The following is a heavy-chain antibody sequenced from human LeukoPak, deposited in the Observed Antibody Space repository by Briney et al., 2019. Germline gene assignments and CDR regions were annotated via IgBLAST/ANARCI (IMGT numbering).Heavy chain of an antibody. CDR2: IYHSGST. V-gene: IGHV4-38-2*01. Sequence: SETLSLTCAVSGYPISTGRYWGWIRQPPGKGLEWIGSIYHSGSTYYNPSLKSRVTISVDTSKNQFSLNLRSVTAADTAVYYCARSLSTAGIDYWGQGTLVTVSS. CDR3: ARSLSTAGIDY. D-gene: IGHD2-2*01. J-gene: IGHJ4*02. CDR1: GYPISTGRY.